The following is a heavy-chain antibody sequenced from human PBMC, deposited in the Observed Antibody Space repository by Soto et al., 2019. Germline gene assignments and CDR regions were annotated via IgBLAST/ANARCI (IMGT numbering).Heavy chain of an antibody. CDR2: ISSSGYTI. V-gene: IGHV3-11*01. CDR1: GFTFHDYY. Sequence: QVQLVESGGGLVKPGGSLRLSCEASGFTFHDYYMSWIRQAPGKGLEWIAYISSSGYTIYYADSVKGRFNVSRDNAKKSMYLEVNSLRVEDTAVYYCARDSHRGLVRDYHFYAMNVWGQGTTVTVSS. J-gene: IGHJ6*02. CDR3: ARDSHRGLVRDYHFYAMNV. D-gene: IGHD3-10*01.